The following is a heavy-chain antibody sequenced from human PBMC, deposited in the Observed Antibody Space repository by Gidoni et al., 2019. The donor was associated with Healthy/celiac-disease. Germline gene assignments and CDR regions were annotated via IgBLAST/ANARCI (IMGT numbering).Heavy chain of an antibody. CDR3: ARPCGGDCYPSYYYYMDV. CDR2: ISSSGSTI. V-gene: IGHV3-11*01. D-gene: IGHD2-21*02. Sequence: QVQLVESGGGWVKPGGSLRLPCAASGFTCSDYYMSWIRQAPGKGLEWVSYISSSGSTIYYADSVKGRFTISRDNAKNSLYLQMNSLRAEDTAVYYCARPCGGDCYPSYYYYMDVWGKGTTVTVSS. J-gene: IGHJ6*03. CDR1: GFTCSDYY.